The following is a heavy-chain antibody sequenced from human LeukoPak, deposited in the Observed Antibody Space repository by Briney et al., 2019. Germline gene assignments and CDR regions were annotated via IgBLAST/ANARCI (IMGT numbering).Heavy chain of an antibody. V-gene: IGHV1-69*13. Sequence: SVKVSCKASGGTFSSYAISWVRQAPGQGLEWMGGIIPIFGTANYAQKFQGRVTITADESTSTAYMELSRLRSEDTAVYYCASEGMVLAYCGGDCYTFDYWGQGTLVTVSS. CDR1: GGTFSSYA. D-gene: IGHD2-21*01. J-gene: IGHJ4*02. CDR2: IIPIFGTA. CDR3: ASEGMVLAYCGGDCYTFDY.